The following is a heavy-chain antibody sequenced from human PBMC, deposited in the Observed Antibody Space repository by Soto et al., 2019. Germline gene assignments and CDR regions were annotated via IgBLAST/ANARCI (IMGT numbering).Heavy chain of an antibody. J-gene: IGHJ5*02. Sequence: QVQLVQSGAEVKKPGSSVKVSCKASGGTFSSYAISWVRQAPGQGLEWMGGIIPIFGTANYAQKFQGRVTITADKSTSTAYMGLSSLRSEGTAVYYCARGKIGSSGYYAVAYNWFDPWGQGTLVTVSS. CDR2: IIPIFGTA. D-gene: IGHD3-22*01. V-gene: IGHV1-69*06. CDR3: ARGKIGSSGYYAVAYNWFDP. CDR1: GGTFSSYA.